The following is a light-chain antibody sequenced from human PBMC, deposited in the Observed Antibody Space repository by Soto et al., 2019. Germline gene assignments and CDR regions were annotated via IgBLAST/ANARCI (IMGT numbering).Light chain of an antibody. CDR1: SGSIASNY. J-gene: IGLJ2*01. V-gene: IGLV6-57*04. CDR3: QSFDISNVI. CDR2: EDS. Sequence: NFMLTQPHSVSESPGKTVTISCTRSSGSIASNYVQWYQQRPGSAPTPVIYEDSQRPSGVPDRFPGSIDSSSNSASLTISRLKTEDEADYYCQSFDISNVIFGGGTKVTVL.